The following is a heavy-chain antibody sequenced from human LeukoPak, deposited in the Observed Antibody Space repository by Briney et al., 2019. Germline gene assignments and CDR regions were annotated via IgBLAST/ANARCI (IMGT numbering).Heavy chain of an antibody. V-gene: IGHV3-48*04. J-gene: IGHJ4*02. Sequence: PGGSLRLSCAASGFTFSSYNMNWVRQAPGKGLEWVSYISSSSNTIYYADSVKGRFTISRDNAKNSLYLQMNSLRAEDTAVYYCAKSSSIAAGGNDFDYWGQGTLVTVSS. CDR1: GFTFSSYN. D-gene: IGHD6-13*01. CDR3: AKSSSIAAGGNDFDY. CDR2: ISSSSNTI.